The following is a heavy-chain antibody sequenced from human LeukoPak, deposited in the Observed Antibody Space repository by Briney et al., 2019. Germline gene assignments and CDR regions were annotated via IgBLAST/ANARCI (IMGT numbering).Heavy chain of an antibody. CDR2: IYHSGST. CDR3: ARGRGRWLQKIYDY. CDR1: GGSISSSKW. J-gene: IGHJ4*02. D-gene: IGHD5-24*01. V-gene: IGHV4-4*02. Sequence: SETLSLTCAVSGGSISSSKWWSWVRQPPGKGLEWIGEIYHSGSTNYNPSLKSRVTISVDTSKNQFSLKLSSVTAADTAVYYCARGRGRWLQKIYDYWGQGTLVTVSS.